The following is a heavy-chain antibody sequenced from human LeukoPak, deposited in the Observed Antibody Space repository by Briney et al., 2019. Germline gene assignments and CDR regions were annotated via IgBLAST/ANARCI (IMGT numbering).Heavy chain of an antibody. CDR1: GGTFSSYA. J-gene: IGHJ6*02. V-gene: IGHV1-69*13. CDR2: IIPIFGTA. Sequence: ASVKVSCKASGGTFSSYASSWVRQAPGQGLEWMGGIIPIFGTANYAQKFQGRVTITADESTSTAYMELSSLRSEDTAVYYCARDLQFFGVVIDSDYYGMDVWGQGTTVTVSS. CDR3: ARDLQFFGVVIDSDYYGMDV. D-gene: IGHD3-3*01.